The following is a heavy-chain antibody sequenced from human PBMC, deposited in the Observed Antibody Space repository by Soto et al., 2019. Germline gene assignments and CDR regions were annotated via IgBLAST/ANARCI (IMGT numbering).Heavy chain of an antibody. CDR2: ISAYNGNT. V-gene: IGHV1-18*01. Sequence: WASVKVSCKASGYTFTSYGISWVRQAPGQGLEWMGWISAYNGNTNYAQKLQGRVTMTTDTSTSTAYMELRSLRSDDTAVYYCARGRSHYYGSGSYPEPFDYWGQGTLVT. D-gene: IGHD3-10*01. CDR1: GYTFTSYG. J-gene: IGHJ4*02. CDR3: ARGRSHYYGSGSYPEPFDY.